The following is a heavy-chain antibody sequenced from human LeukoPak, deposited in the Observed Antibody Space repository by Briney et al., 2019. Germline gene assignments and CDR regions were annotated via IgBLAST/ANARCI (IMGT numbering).Heavy chain of an antibody. D-gene: IGHD6-13*01. J-gene: IGHJ4*02. V-gene: IGHV4-59*08. CDR2: IYYSGST. Sequence: PSETLSLTCTVSGGSISSYYWSWIRQPPGKGLEWNGYIYYSGSTNYNPSLKSRVTISVDTSKNQFSLKLSSVTAADTAVYYCARLGLGSSWTYYFDYWGQGTLVTVSS. CDR3: ARLGLGSSWTYYFDY. CDR1: GGSISSYY.